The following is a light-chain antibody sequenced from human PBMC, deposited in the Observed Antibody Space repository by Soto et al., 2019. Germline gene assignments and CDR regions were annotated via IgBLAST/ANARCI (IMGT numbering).Light chain of an antibody. CDR3: QHYTIHSEA. V-gene: IGKV1-5*03. CDR2: KAS. CDR1: QNISSW. Sequence: DIQMTQSPSTLSGSVGDRVTITCRASQNISSWLAWYQQKPGKAPKLLIYKASTLKSGVPSRFSGSGSGTEFTLTISILQPDDFTTYYCQHYTIHSEAFGQGTKVELK. J-gene: IGKJ1*01.